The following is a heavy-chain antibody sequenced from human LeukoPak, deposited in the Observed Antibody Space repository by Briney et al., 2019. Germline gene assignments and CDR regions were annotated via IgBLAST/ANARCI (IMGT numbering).Heavy chain of an antibody. CDR2: ISGSGGST. V-gene: IGHV3-23*01. Sequence: GGSLRLSCAASGFTLSSYAMSWVRQAPGKGLEWVSAISGSGGSTYYADSVKGRFTISRDNSKNTLYLQMNSLRAEDTAVYYCAIMHRYYDGSGYWVQWGQGTLVTVSS. J-gene: IGHJ4*02. D-gene: IGHD3-22*01. CDR3: AIMHRYYDGSGYWVQ. CDR1: GFTLSSYA.